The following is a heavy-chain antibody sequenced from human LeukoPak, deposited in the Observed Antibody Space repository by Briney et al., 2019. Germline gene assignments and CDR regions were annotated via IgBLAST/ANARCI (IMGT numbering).Heavy chain of an antibody. D-gene: IGHD3-3*01. V-gene: IGHV1-18*01. CDR2: ISAYNGNT. CDR3: ARALGYYDFCSGYRQYFDY. Sequence: ASVKVFCKSSGYTFTSYGISWVRQAPGQALEGMGWISAYNGNTNYAQKLEGRVTMTTDTSTSTAYMELRSLRSDDTAVYYCARALGYYDFCSGYRQYFDYWGQGTLVTVSS. J-gene: IGHJ4*02. CDR1: GYTFTSYG.